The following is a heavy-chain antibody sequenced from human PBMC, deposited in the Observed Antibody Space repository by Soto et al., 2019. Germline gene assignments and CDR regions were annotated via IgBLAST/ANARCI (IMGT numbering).Heavy chain of an antibody. Sequence: YGISWVRQAPGQGLEWMGWISAYNGNTNYAQKLQGRVTMTTDTSTSTAYMELRSLRSDDTAVYYCARDRADIVVVPAAIRDYYYYGMDVWGQGTTVTVSS. J-gene: IGHJ6*02. D-gene: IGHD2-2*01. V-gene: IGHV1-18*01. CDR1: YG. CDR2: ISAYNGNT. CDR3: ARDRADIVVVPAAIRDYYYYGMDV.